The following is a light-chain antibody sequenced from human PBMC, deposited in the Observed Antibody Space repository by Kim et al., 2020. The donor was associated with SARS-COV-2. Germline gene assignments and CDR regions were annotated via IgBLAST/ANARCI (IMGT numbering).Light chain of an antibody. CDR3: HQYNDWPPGDT. Sequence: EIVMTQSPATLSVSPGERVTLSCRASQSVSNNLAWYQHKPGQPPRLLIYGASTRATGVPARFSGSGSGIDFTLTVSSLQSEDFAIYYCHQYNDWPPGDTFGQGTKLEI. CDR2: GAS. CDR1: QSVSNN. J-gene: IGKJ2*01. V-gene: IGKV3-15*01.